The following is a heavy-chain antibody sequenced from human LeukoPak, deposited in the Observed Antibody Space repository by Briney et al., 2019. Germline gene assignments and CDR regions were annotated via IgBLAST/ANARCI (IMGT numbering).Heavy chain of an antibody. CDR1: GYTLTGYY. D-gene: IGHD4/OR15-4a*01. J-gene: IGHJ6*03. V-gene: IGHV1-2*02. CDR2: INPNSGDT. CDR3: AKVARVRYYYYYMDV. Sequence: ASVKVSCKASGYTLTGYYMHWVRQAPGQGLEWMGWINPNSGDTNYAQKFQGRVTMTRDTSISTAYMELSRLRSDDTAVYYCAKVARVRYYYYYMDVWGQGTKVTVSS.